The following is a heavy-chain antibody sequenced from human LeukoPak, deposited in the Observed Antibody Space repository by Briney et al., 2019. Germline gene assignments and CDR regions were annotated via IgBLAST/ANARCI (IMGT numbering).Heavy chain of an antibody. CDR1: GHTFTSYD. V-gene: IGHV1-8*01. CDR2: MNPKSGNT. CDR3: ARGRLGGWGNSDAFDI. J-gene: IGHJ3*02. D-gene: IGHD3-16*01. Sequence: ASVKVSCKASGHTFTSYDINWVRRATGQGLEWMGWMNPKSGNTGYLQKFQGRVTMTRNTSISTAYMELSGLRSEDTAMYYCARGRLGGWGNSDAFDIWGQGTMVTVSS.